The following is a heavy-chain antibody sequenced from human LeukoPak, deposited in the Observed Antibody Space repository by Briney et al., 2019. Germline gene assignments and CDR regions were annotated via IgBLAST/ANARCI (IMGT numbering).Heavy chain of an antibody. D-gene: IGHD5-18*01. J-gene: IGHJ4*02. CDR1: GFTFSSYS. Sequence: GGSLRLSCAASGFTFSSYSMNWVRQAPGKGLEWVSSISSSSSYIYYADSVKGRFTISRGNAKNSLYLQMNSLRAEDTAVYYCAREVVDTAIDYWGQGTLVTVSS. V-gene: IGHV3-21*01. CDR3: AREVVDTAIDY. CDR2: ISSSSSYI.